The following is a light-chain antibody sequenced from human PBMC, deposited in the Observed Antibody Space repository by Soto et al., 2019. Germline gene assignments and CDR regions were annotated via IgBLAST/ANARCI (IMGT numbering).Light chain of an antibody. CDR3: QHYESTPWT. CDR2: AAS. Sequence: DIQMTQSPSTLSASVGDRVTITCRARQNINNWLAWYQQKPGQAPKLLIYAASSLESGVPSRFSGSRSGTEFTLTISSLQPDDCATYYCQHYESTPWTFGQGTKLELK. J-gene: IGKJ1*01. CDR1: QNINNW. V-gene: IGKV1-5*01.